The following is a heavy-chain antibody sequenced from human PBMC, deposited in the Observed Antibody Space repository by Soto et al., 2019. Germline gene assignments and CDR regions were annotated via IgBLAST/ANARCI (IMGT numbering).Heavy chain of an antibody. CDR3: ATSLGYCSGGSCYDLYYYYGMDV. CDR2: INPNSGST. CDR1: GYTFTSYY. Sequence: ASVKVSCKASGYTFTSYYMHWVRQAPGQGLEWMGIINPNSGSTNYAQKFQGWVTMTRDTSISTAYMELSRLRSDDTAVYYCATSLGYCSGGSCYDLYYYYGMDVWGQGTTVTVSS. D-gene: IGHD2-15*01. J-gene: IGHJ6*02. V-gene: IGHV1-2*04.